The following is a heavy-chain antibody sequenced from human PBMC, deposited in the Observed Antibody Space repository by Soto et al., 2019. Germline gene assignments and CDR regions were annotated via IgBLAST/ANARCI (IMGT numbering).Heavy chain of an antibody. CDR2: IIPTLGIA. J-gene: IGHJ4*02. CDR1: GGTFSSYT. CDR3: ARDLTRYCSGGSCEKGVDY. D-gene: IGHD2-15*01. V-gene: IGHV1-69*04. Sequence: SVKVSCKASGGTFSSYTISWVQQAPGQGLEWMGRIIPTLGIANYAQKFQGRVTITADKSTSTAYMELSSLRSEDTAVYYCARDLTRYCSGGSCEKGVDYWGQGTLVTVS.